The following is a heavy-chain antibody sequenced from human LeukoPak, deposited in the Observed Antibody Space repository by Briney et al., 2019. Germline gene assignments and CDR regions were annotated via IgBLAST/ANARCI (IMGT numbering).Heavy chain of an antibody. Sequence: SETLSLTCAVYGGSFSGYYWSWIRQPPGKGLEWIGEINHSGSTNYNPSLKTRVTISADTSKNQFSLKLNSVTAADTAVYYCAREDSSAWYLDYWGQGTLVTVSS. CDR2: INHSGST. D-gene: IGHD6-19*01. CDR1: GGSFSGYY. J-gene: IGHJ4*02. V-gene: IGHV4-34*09. CDR3: AREDSSAWYLDY.